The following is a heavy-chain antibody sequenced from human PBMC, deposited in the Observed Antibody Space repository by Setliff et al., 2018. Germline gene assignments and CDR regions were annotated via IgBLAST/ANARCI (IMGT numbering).Heavy chain of an antibody. Sequence: GGSLRLSCTASGFVFNSYAMHWVRQVPGKGLEFVASITSDGGSSYYANPVKGRFVISRDNARNSLSLQMNSLRTEDTALYYCFGAGTCSYWGQGTLVTVSS. D-gene: IGHD3-10*01. V-gene: IGHV3-64*04. CDR1: GFVFNSYA. J-gene: IGHJ4*02. CDR3: FGAGTCSY. CDR2: ITSDGGSS.